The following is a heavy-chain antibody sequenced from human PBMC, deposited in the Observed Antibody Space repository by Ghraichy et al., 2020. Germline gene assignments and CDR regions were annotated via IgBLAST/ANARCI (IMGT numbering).Heavy chain of an antibody. V-gene: IGHV4-39*01. CDR2: IYYSGST. CDR1: GGSISSSSYY. Sequence: SETLSLTCTVSGGSISSSSYYWGWIRQPPGKGLEWIGSIYYSGSTYYNPSLKSRVTISVDTSKNQFSLKLSSVTAADTAVYYCARSGRYCSGGSCYHNWFDPWGQGTLVTVSS. J-gene: IGHJ5*02. D-gene: IGHD2-15*01. CDR3: ARSGRYCSGGSCYHNWFDP.